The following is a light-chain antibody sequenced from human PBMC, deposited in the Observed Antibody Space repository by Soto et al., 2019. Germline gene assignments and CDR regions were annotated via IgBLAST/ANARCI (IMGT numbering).Light chain of an antibody. V-gene: IGKV1-39*01. Sequence: DTQMTQSPSSLPASVGDRVTITCRASRSISSYLNWYQQKPGKAPMLLIYAASSLQSGVPSRFTGSGSGTDFTLTISSLQPEDFATYYCQQSYSTPYTFGQGTKLEI. J-gene: IGKJ2*01. CDR3: QQSYSTPYT. CDR1: RSISSY. CDR2: AAS.